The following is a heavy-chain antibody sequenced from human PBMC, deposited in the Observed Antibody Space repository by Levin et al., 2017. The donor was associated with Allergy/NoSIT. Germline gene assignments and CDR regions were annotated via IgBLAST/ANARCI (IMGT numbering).Heavy chain of an antibody. D-gene: IGHD3-10*01. V-gene: IGHV4-4*02. CDR2: IFHSGST. J-gene: IGHJ5*02. CDR3: ARAQFDVTMVRGRFDP. Sequence: SETLSLTCAVSGGSISSSNWWSWVRQPPGKGLEWLGEIFHSGSTNYNPSLKSRVTISVDNSKNQFSLKLTSVTAADTAVYYCARAQFDVTMVRGRFDPWGQGTLVTVSS. CDR1: GGSISSSNW.